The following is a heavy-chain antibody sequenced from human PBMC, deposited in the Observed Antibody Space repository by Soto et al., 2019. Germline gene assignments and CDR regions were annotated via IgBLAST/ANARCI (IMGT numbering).Heavy chain of an antibody. D-gene: IGHD3-3*01. CDR1: VFTFSYYA. J-gene: IGHJ4*02. V-gene: IGHV3-23*01. Sequence: EVQLLESGGGLVQPGGSLRLSCADSVFTFSYYAMSWVRQAPGKGLEWVSSISGSGGSTYYADSVKGRFTVSRDNSKNTVYLQMNSLRIEDTAVYYCAKEGKRSAINLDYWGQGTLVTVSS. CDR2: ISGSGGST. CDR3: AKEGKRSAINLDY.